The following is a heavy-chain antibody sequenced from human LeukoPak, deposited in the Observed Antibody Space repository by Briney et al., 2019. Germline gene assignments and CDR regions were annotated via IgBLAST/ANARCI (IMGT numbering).Heavy chain of an antibody. CDR3: AKRPLSSCN. CDR1: GFTMRDND. Sequence: GGSLGLSCAASGFTMRDNDMTWVRQAPGKGLEWVSLIYSGGSTSYADSVKGRFTISRDNSKNTLYLQMNSLRAEDTAVYYCAKRPLSSCNWGLGTLVTVSS. CDR2: IYSGGST. V-gene: IGHV3-66*01. J-gene: IGHJ4*01.